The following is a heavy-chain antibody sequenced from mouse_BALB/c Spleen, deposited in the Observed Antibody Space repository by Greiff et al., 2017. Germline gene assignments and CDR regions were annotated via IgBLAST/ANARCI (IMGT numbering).Heavy chain of an antibody. V-gene: IGHV5-9*03. J-gene: IGHJ3*01. CDR2: ISSGGGNT. CDR1: GFTFSSYT. Sequence: EVKLVESGGGLVKPGGSLKLSCAASGFTFSSYTMSWVRQTPEKRLEWVATISSGGGNTYYPDSVKGRFTISRDNAKNNLYLQMSSLRSEDTALYYCARYRGWFAYWGQGTLVTVSA. CDR3: ARYRGWFAY. D-gene: IGHD3-3*01.